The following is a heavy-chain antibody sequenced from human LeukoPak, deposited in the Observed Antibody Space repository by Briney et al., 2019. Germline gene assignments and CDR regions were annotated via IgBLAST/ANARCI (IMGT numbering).Heavy chain of an antibody. J-gene: IGHJ4*02. CDR1: GFILSSYA. CDR3: VRIVGHTTTDF. Sequence: PGRSLRLSCEASGFILSSYAFHWVRQAPGKGLEWVSFVSFDGRNKNYADSVRGRFTISRDNSKNTLYLQMNSVTYEDTAVYFCVRIVGHTTTDFWGQGTIVTVSS. D-gene: IGHD1-26*01. CDR2: VSFDGRNK. V-gene: IGHV3-30-3*01.